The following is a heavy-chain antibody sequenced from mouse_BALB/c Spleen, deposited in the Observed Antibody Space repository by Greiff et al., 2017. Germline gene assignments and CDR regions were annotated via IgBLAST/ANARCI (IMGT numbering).Heavy chain of an antibody. Sequence: EVQLQQSGGGLVQPGGSMKLSCVASGFTFSNYWMNWVRQSPEKGLEWVAEIRLKSNNYATQYAESVKGRFTISRDDSKSSVYLQMNNLRAEDTGIYYCTSIDYYGSSDFDYWGQGTTLTVSS. J-gene: IGHJ2*01. CDR2: IRLKSNNYAT. V-gene: IGHV6-6*02. CDR1: GFTFSNYW. CDR3: TSIDYYGSSDFDY. D-gene: IGHD1-1*01.